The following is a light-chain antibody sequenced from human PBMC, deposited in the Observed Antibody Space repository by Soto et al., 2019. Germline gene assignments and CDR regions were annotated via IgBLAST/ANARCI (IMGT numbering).Light chain of an antibody. CDR2: DAS. J-gene: IGKJ2*01. CDR1: QSISSW. CDR3: KQYNSYYT. Sequence: DIQMTQSPSTLSASVGDRVTITCRASQSISSWLAWYQQKPGKAPKSLIYDASSLERGVPSRFSGSGYCKEFTLTISSLQPDDFATYDCKQYNSYYTFGQGTKLEIK. V-gene: IGKV1-5*01.